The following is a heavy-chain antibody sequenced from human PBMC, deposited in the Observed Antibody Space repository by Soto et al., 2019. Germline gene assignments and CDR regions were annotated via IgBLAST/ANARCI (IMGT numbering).Heavy chain of an antibody. D-gene: IGHD3-10*01. Sequence: QVQLVESGGGLVKPGGSLRLSCAASGFTFSDYYMSWIRQAPGKGLEWVSYISSSSSYTNYADSVKGRFTISRDNAKNSLYLQMNSLRAEDTAVYYCARDLRFGDQPHGYGMDVWGQGTTVTVSS. CDR2: ISSSSSYT. J-gene: IGHJ6*02. CDR1: GFTFSDYY. V-gene: IGHV3-11*05. CDR3: ARDLRFGDQPHGYGMDV.